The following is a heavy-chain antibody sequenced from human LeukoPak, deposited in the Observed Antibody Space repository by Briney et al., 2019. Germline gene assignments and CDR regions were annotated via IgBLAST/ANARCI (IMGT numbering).Heavy chain of an antibody. Sequence: ASVKVSCKASGYTFTSYYMHWVRQAPGQGLEWMGIINPSGGSTSYPQRFQGRVTMTRDTSTSTVYMELSSLRSEDTAVYYCARDPSPPWVHWVYFDYWGQGTPVTVSS. CDR1: GYTFTSYY. CDR2: INPSGGST. D-gene: IGHD7-27*01. J-gene: IGHJ4*02. CDR3: ARDPSPPWVHWVYFDY. V-gene: IGHV1-46*01.